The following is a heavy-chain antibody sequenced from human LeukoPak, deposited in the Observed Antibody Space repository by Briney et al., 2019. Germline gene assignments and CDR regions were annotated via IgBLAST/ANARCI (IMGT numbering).Heavy chain of an antibody. D-gene: IGHD7-27*01. J-gene: IGHJ4*02. CDR2: VYRSGST. CDR1: GYSISSGYH. CDR3: ARENWVFDY. Sequence: PSETLSLTCVVSGYSISSGYHWGWIRQPPGEGLEWIGSVYRSGSTYYNPSLNSRVTISVDTSKNQISLKVRSGTAADTAVYYCARENWVFDYWGQRILVTVSS. V-gene: IGHV4-38-2*02.